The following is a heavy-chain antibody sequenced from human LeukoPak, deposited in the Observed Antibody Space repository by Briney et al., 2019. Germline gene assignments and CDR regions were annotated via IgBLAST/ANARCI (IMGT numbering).Heavy chain of an antibody. Sequence: GGSLRLSCAASGFTFSSYAMSWVRQAPGKGLEGVSSIGGSGSGYSTYYADSVKGRFTISRDNSKNTLYLQMNSLRAEDTAVYYCAKEWTTVDRDAFDIWGQGTMVTVSS. CDR2: IGGSGSGYST. CDR1: GFTFSSYA. D-gene: IGHD4-23*01. V-gene: IGHV3-23*01. CDR3: AKEWTTVDRDAFDI. J-gene: IGHJ3*02.